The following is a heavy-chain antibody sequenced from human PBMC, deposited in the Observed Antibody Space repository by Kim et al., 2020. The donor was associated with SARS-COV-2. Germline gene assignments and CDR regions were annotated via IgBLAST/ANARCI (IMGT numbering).Heavy chain of an antibody. CDR2: IYYSGST. D-gene: IGHD6-13*01. V-gene: IGHV4-39*01. CDR3: ARQIPGWQQAYYFDY. Sequence: SETLSLTCTVSGGSISSSSYYWGWIRQPPGKGLEWIGSIYYSGSTYYNPSLKSRVTISVDTSKNQFSLKLSSVTAADTAVYYCARQIPGWQQAYYFDYWGQGTLVTVSS. CDR1: GGSISSSSYY. J-gene: IGHJ4*02.